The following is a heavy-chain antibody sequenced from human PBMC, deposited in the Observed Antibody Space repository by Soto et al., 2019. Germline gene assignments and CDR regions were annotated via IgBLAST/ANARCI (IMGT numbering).Heavy chain of an antibody. CDR3: ARVIAVTEFNWLDP. CDR1: GGSISSYY. J-gene: IGHJ5*02. CDR2: IYTSGST. V-gene: IGHV4-4*07. Sequence: SETLLLTRSVPGGSISSYYWSWIRQPAGKGLEWIGRIYTSGSTNYNPSLKSRVTMSVDTSKNQFSLKLSSVTAEDTAVYYCARVIAVTEFNWLDPWGQGTLVTVSS. D-gene: IGHD6-19*01.